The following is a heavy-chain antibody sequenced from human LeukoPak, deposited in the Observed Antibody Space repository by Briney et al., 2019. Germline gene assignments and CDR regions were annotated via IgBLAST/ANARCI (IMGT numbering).Heavy chain of an antibody. CDR2: IYYTGET. J-gene: IGHJ4*02. V-gene: IGHV4-59*08. CDR1: GDSITSFY. D-gene: IGHD2-15*01. Sequence: SETLSLTCTVSGDSITSFYWSWTRQSPGKGLEYLGYIYYTGETNYNPSLRSRLTMSLDTSRNQFSLKLTSVTAADTAVYFCAKTARVAAHWGQGILVTVSS. CDR3: AKTARVAAH.